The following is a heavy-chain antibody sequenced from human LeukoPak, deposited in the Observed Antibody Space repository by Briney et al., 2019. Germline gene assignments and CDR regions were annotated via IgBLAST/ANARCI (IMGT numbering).Heavy chain of an antibody. D-gene: IGHD6-13*01. CDR3: ANPQPAGIAAAGPYGY. Sequence: GGSLRLSCAASGFTFSGSAMHWVRQASGKGLEWVGHIRSEANTYATVYAASMKGRFTISRDDSKNTAYLQMNSLKTEDTAVYYCANPQPAGIAAAGPYGYWGQGTLVTVSS. CDR2: IRSEANTYAT. CDR1: GFTFSGSA. J-gene: IGHJ4*02. V-gene: IGHV3-73*01.